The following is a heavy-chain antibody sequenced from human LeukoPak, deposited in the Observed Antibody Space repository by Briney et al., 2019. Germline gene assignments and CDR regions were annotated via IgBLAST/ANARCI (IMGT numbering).Heavy chain of an antibody. CDR1: GYTFISYD. D-gene: IGHD2-15*01. CDR3: ASSAGYCSGGSCYSFDY. CDR2: MNPNSGNT. Sequence: GASVKVSCKASGYTFISYDINWVRQATGQGLEWMGWMNPNSGNTGYAQKFQGRVTMTRNTSISTAYMELSSLRSEDTAVYYCASSAGYCSGGSCYSFDYWGQGTLVTVSS. J-gene: IGHJ4*02. V-gene: IGHV1-8*01.